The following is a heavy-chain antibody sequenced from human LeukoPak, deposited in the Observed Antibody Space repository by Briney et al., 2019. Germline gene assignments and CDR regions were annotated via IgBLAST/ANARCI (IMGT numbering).Heavy chain of an antibody. Sequence: GGSLRLSCAASGFTFSSYAMSWVRQAPGKGLEWVSAISGSGGSTYYADSVKGRFTISRDNSKNTLYLQMNSLRAEDTAVYYCAKGGRYSSGCPRAYWGQGTLVTVSS. CDR1: GFTFSSYA. CDR2: ISGSGGST. CDR3: AKGGRYSSGCPRAY. D-gene: IGHD6-19*01. V-gene: IGHV3-23*01. J-gene: IGHJ4*02.